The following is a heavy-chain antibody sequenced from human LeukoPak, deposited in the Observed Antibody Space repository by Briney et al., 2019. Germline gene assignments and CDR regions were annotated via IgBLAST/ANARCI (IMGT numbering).Heavy chain of an antibody. CDR3: ARLDIVVVPAAMDPDY. J-gene: IGHJ4*02. V-gene: IGHV5-51*01. Sequence: GESLKISCKGSGYSFTSYGIGWVRQMPGKGLEWRGIIYPGDSDTRYSPSFQGQVTISADKFISTAYLQWSSLTASDTAMYYCARLDIVVVPAAMDPDYWGQGTLVTVSS. D-gene: IGHD2-2*03. CDR2: IYPGDSDT. CDR1: GYSFTSYG.